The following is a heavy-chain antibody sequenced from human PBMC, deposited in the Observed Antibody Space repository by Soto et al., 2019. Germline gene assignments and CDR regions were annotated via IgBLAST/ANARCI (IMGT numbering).Heavy chain of an antibody. J-gene: IGHJ4*02. CDR3: AKEDGYNYGPFDY. Sequence: GGSLRLSCAASGFTFSSFAMSWMSNPPGKGLGEVLVISVSGGSTYYADSVKGRFTISRDNSKNPLYLQMNSLRAEDTAVYYCAKEDGYNYGPFDYWGQGTLVTVYS. CDR1: GFTFSSFA. D-gene: IGHD5-12*01. CDR2: ISVSGGST. V-gene: IGHV3-23*01.